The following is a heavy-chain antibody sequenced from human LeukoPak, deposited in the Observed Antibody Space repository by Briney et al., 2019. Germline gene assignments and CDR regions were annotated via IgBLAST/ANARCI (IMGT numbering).Heavy chain of an antibody. CDR1: GGSFSGYY. D-gene: IGHD3-10*01. J-gene: IGHJ4*02. CDR3: ATITMVRGVTD. Sequence: SETLSLTCAVYGGSFSGYYWSWIRQPPGKGLEWIGEINHSGSTNYNPSLKSRVTISVDTSKHQFSLKLSSVTAADTAVYYCATITMVRGVTDWGQGTLVTVSS. V-gene: IGHV4-34*01. CDR2: INHSGST.